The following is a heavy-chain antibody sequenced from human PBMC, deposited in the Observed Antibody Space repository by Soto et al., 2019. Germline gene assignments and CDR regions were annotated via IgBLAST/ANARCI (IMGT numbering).Heavy chain of an antibody. Sequence: EVQLVESGGGLVMPGGSLRLSCAASGFTFSTYHMNWVRQAPGKGLEWVSSINPSSSHIYYADSVRGRFTISRDNSKNSMDLQMNSLRTDDAAVYDCARGYCAGGGCYLRREAIDVWGQGTMVTVSS. CDR1: GFTFSTYH. CDR3: ARGYCAGGGCYLRREAIDV. D-gene: IGHD2-8*02. J-gene: IGHJ3*01. CDR2: INPSSSHI. V-gene: IGHV3-21*01.